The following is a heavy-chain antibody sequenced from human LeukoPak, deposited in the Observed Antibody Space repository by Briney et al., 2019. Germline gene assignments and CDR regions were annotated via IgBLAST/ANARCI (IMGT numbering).Heavy chain of an antibody. CDR2: INSKTDGGTT. CDR3: GLGSGRTDFDY. Sequence: GGSLRLSCAASGFTFSNAWMSWVRQAPGKGLEWVGRINSKTDGGTTDYGAPVKGRFIISRDDSKNTLYMQMNSLKTEDTAVYYCGLGSGRTDFDYWGQGTLVTVSS. CDR1: GFTFSNAW. V-gene: IGHV3-15*01. J-gene: IGHJ4*02. D-gene: IGHD3-10*01.